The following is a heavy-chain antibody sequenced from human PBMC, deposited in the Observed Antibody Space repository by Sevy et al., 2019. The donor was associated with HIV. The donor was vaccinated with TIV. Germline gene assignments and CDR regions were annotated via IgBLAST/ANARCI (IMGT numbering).Heavy chain of an antibody. J-gene: IGHJ3*02. CDR3: AGSIATDAFDI. V-gene: IGHV3-11*01. CDR1: GFTFSDYY. CDR2: ISSSGSTI. D-gene: IGHD6-6*01. Sequence: GGSLRLSCAASGFTFSDYYMSWIRQAPGKGLEWVSYISSSGSTIYHADSVKGRFTISRDNAKNSLYLQMNSLRAEDTAVYYCAGSIATDAFDIWGQGTMVTVSS.